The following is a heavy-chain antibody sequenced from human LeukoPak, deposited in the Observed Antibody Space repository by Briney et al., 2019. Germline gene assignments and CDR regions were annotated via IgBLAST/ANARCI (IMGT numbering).Heavy chain of an antibody. CDR2: IYYGGST. CDR3: ARARLDSSGRFDY. Sequence: SETLSLTCTVSGGSIRSYYWCWIRQPPGKGLEWIGYIYYGGSTDYNASLKSRATISKDTSKTQFSLRLSSVTAADTAVYYCARARLDSSGRFDYWGQGTLVTVSS. CDR1: GGSIRSYY. V-gene: IGHV4-59*01. J-gene: IGHJ4*02. D-gene: IGHD3-22*01.